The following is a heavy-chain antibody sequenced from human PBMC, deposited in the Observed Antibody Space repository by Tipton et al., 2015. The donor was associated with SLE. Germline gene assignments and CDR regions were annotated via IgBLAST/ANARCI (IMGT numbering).Heavy chain of an antibody. D-gene: IGHD3-10*01. J-gene: IGHJ4*02. V-gene: IGHV4-59*12. CDR2: IYYSGST. CDR3: ARDGGEYYFDY. Sequence: GLVKPSETLSLTCTVSGGSISSYYWSWIRQPPGKGLEWIGYIYYSGSTNYNPSLKSRVTISVDTSKNQFSLKLSSVTAADTAVYYCARDGGEYYFDYWGQGTLVTVSS. CDR1: GGSISSYY.